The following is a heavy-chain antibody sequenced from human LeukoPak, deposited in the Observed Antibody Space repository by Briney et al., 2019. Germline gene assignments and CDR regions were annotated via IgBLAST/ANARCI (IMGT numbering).Heavy chain of an antibody. CDR3: ARGTGGYFDY. CDR1: GFTFSSYA. V-gene: IGHV3-30-3*01. Sequence: GGSLRLSCAASGFTFSSYAMHWVRQAPGKGLEWVAVISYDGSNKYYADSVKGRLTISRDNSKNTLYLQMNSLRAEDTAVYYCARGTGGYFDYWGQGTLVTVSS. J-gene: IGHJ4*02. D-gene: IGHD4-23*01. CDR2: ISYDGSNK.